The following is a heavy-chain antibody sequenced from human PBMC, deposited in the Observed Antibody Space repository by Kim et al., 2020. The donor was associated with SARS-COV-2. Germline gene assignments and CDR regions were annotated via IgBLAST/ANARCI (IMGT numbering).Heavy chain of an antibody. CDR2: IWYDGSNK. V-gene: IGHV3-33*01. CDR3: ARELRLPSLDY. CDR1: GFTFSSYG. Sequence: GGSLRLSCAASGFTFSSYGMHWVRQAPGKGLEWVAVIWYDGSNKYYADSVKGRFTISRDNSKNTLYLQMNSLRAEDTAVYYCARELRLPSLDYWGQGTLVTVSS. J-gene: IGHJ4*02. D-gene: IGHD2-15*01.